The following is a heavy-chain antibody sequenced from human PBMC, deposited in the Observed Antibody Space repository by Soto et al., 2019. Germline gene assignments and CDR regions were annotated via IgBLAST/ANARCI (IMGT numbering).Heavy chain of an antibody. CDR2: ASHTGGT. CDR3: ARSRNLDV. V-gene: IGHV4-34*01. Sequence: QVQVQQWGAGLLKFSETLSLTCAVNGGSFSGWHWNWIRQPPGKGLEWIGEASHTGGTNYNPSLESRVTISVDRSRNQLSLKLTSLSAADTAVYDCARSRNLDVWGPGTTVIVSS. J-gene: IGHJ6*02. CDR1: GGSFSGWH. D-gene: IGHD1-1*01.